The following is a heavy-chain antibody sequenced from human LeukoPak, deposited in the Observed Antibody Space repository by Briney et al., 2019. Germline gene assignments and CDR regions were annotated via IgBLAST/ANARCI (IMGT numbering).Heavy chain of an antibody. CDR3: AKAAGPIDY. CDR2: ISWNSGSI. J-gene: IGHJ4*02. D-gene: IGHD3-10*01. CDR1: GFTFDDYA. Sequence: GRSLRLSCAASGFTFDDYAMHWVRHAPGKGLEWVSGISWNSGSIGYADSVKGRFTISRDNAKNSLYLQMNSLRAEDTALYYCAKAAGPIDYWGQGTLVTVST. V-gene: IGHV3-9*01.